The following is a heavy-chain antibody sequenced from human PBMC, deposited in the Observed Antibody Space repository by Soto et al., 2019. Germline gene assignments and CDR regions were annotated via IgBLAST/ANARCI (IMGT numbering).Heavy chain of an antibody. CDR3: ASAAVMIRGVIRTLQGNWFDP. CDR1: GGTFSSYT. D-gene: IGHD3-10*01. V-gene: IGHV1-69*02. Sequence: QVQLVQSGAEVKKPGSSVKVSCKASGGTFSSYTISWVRQAPGQGLEWMGRIIPILGIANYAQKFQGRVTITADKSRSAADMELSSLRSEDTAVYYRASAAVMIRGVIRTLQGNWFDPWGQGTLVTVSS. J-gene: IGHJ5*02. CDR2: IIPILGIA.